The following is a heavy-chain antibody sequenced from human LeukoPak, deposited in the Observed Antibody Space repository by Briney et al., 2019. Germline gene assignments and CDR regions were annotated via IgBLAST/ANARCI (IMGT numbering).Heavy chain of an antibody. CDR1: GFTFSSYG. J-gene: IGHJ3*02. Sequence: GGSLRLSCAASGFTFSSYGMHWVRQARGKGLEWVAVIWYDGSNKYYADSVKGRFTISRDNSKNTLYLQMNSLRAEDTAVYYCANLGYCSSTSCLRGDAFDIWGQGTMVTVSS. D-gene: IGHD2-2*01. CDR2: IWYDGSNK. V-gene: IGHV3-33*06. CDR3: ANLGYCSSTSCLRGDAFDI.